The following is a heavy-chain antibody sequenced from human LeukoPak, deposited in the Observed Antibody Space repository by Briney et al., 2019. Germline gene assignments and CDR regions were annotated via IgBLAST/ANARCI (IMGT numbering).Heavy chain of an antibody. CDR2: ISYDGSNK. D-gene: IGHD2-15*01. V-gene: IGHV3-30-3*01. J-gene: IGHJ4*02. CDR1: AFTFSTYA. CDR3: ARDDSLDY. Sequence: QPGGSLRLSCAASAFTFSTYALHWVRQAPGKGLEWVAVISYDGSNKYYADSVKGRFTISRDNSKNTLYLQMNSLRAEDTALYYCARDDSLDYWGQGTLVTVSS.